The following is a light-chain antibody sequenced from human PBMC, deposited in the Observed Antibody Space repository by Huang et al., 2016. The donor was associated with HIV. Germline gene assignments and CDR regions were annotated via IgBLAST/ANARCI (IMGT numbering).Light chain of an antibody. Sequence: EILLTQSPATLSVSPGARVTLSCRASQTVSEHVAWFQQRPGQAPKLLIYGASNRATGIPPRFSGRGSGTEFGLTITNLQSEDFAVYFCHQYYTLPRTFGQGTKVEI. CDR2: GAS. CDR1: QTVSEH. V-gene: IGKV3-15*01. J-gene: IGKJ1*01. CDR3: HQYYTLPRT.